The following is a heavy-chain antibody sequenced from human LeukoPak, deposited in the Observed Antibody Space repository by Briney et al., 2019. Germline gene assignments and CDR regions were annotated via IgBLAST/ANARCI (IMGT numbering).Heavy chain of an antibody. D-gene: IGHD4-4*01. CDR3: ARDDLQYTLSQSDYYYYGMDV. CDR2: INSDGSST. Sequence: PGGSLRLSCAASGFTFSSYWMHWVRQAPGKGLVWVSRINSDGSSTSYADSVKGRFTISRDNAKNTLYLQMNSLRAEDTAVYYCARDDLQYTLSQSDYYYYGMDVWGQGTTVTVSS. V-gene: IGHV3-74*01. J-gene: IGHJ6*02. CDR1: GFTFSSYW.